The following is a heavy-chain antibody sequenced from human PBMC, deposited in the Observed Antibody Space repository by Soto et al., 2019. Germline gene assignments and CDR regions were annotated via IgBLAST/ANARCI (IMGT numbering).Heavy chain of an antibody. D-gene: IGHD2-2*02. CDR2: IYYSGST. CDR1: GGSIISSSYY. CDR3: ARHDVDIVVVPAAINWFDP. Sequence: PSETLSLTCTVSGGSIISSSYYWGWIRQPPGKGLEWIGSIYYSGSTYYNPSLKSRVTISVDTSKNQFSLKLSSVTAADTAVYYCARHDVDIVVVPAAINWFDPWGQGTLVTVSS. V-gene: IGHV4-39*01. J-gene: IGHJ5*02.